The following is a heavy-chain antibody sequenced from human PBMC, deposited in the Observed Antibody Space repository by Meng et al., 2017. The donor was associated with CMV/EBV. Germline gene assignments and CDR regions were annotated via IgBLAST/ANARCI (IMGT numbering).Heavy chain of an antibody. CDR2: IYSGGST. J-gene: IGHJ5*02. D-gene: IGHD3-3*01. V-gene: IGHV3-53*01. CDR1: GFTVSSNY. Sequence: GESLKISCAASGFTVSSNYMSWVRQALGKGLEWVSVIYSGGSTYYADSVKGRFTISRDNSKNTLYLQMNSLRAEDTAVYYCAADLVEASYDFWSGYYGGGWFDPWGQGTLVTVSS. CDR3: AADLVEASYDFWSGYYGGGWFDP.